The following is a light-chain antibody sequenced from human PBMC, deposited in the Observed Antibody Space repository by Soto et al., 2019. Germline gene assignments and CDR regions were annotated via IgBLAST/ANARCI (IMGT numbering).Light chain of an antibody. Sequence: EIVLTQSPGTLSLSPGERATLSCRASQSIFSNYLAWYQKKSGQAPRLLIYGASTRATGIPDRFSGSGSGTDFTLTISRLEPEDFAVYYCQQYGTSLLTFGGGTKVDIK. CDR2: GAS. V-gene: IGKV3-20*01. CDR1: QSIFSNY. CDR3: QQYGTSLLT. J-gene: IGKJ4*01.